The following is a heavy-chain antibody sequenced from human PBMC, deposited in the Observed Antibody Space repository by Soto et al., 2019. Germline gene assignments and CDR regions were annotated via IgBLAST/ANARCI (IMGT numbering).Heavy chain of an antibody. CDR1: GGSISSSSYY. V-gene: IGHV4-39*01. CDR3: ARHTPAISISDH. J-gene: IGHJ4*02. CDR2: LYYSGST. Sequence: QLQLQESGPGLVKPSETLSLTCTVSGGSISSSSYYWGWIRQPPGKGLEWIGSLYYSGSTYYNPSLQSRVTISVDTSKNHFSLHLSSVTAADTAVYYCARHTPAISISDHWGQGTLVTVSS. D-gene: IGHD2-15*01.